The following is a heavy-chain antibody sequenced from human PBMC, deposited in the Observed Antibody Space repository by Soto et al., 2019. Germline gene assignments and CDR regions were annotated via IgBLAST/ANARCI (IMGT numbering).Heavy chain of an antibody. CDR2: ISCSGGST. V-gene: IGHV3-23*01. Sequence: AAGSHRLSYSASGFNFRGYAMNWVRKDPGKGLEWVSVISCSGGSTYYAGSVKGRFTISRDNSKNTLYLQMNSLRGEDTAVYYCAKGHARSGYAFPELDYWGQGPLVTLSS. CDR1: GFNFRGYA. J-gene: IGHJ4*02. CDR3: AKGHARSGYAFPELDY. D-gene: IGHD5-12*01.